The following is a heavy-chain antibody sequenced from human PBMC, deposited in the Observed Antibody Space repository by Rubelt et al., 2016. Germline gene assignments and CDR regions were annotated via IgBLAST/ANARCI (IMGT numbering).Heavy chain of an antibody. CDR3: ARDVNSWYYFDY. D-gene: IGHD6-13*01. CDR1: GFTFSSYS. Sequence: EVQLVESGGGLVQPGGSLRLSCAASGFTFSSYSMNWVRQAPGKGLEWVSYISSSSSSIYYADSVKGRFTISRDSAKNSRYLQMNSLRAEDTAVYYCARDVNSWYYFDYWGQGTLVTVSS. J-gene: IGHJ4*02. V-gene: IGHV3-48*04. CDR2: ISSSSSSI.